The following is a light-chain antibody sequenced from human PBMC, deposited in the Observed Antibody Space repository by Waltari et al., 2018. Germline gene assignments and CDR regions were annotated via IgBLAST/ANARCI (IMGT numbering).Light chain of an antibody. CDR1: QRVLHSSHNKKY. V-gene: IGKV4-1*01. J-gene: IGKJ2*01. CDR3: QQYYSTPYT. CDR2: WAS. Sequence: DIVMTQSPDSLAVSLGERATINCKSSQRVLHSSHNKKYLACYQQKPGQPPKVILYWASTRESGVPDRFSGSGSATDFTLTISSLQAGDVAVYDCQQYYSTPYTFGQVTKLQI.